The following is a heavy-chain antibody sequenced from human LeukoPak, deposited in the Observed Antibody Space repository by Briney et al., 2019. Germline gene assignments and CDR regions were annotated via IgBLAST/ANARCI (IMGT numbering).Heavy chain of an antibody. Sequence: SETLSLTCTVSGGSISSGSYYWSWIRQPAGKGLEWIGRIYTSGSTNYNPSLKSRVTISVDTSKNQFSLKLSSVTAADTAVYYCARDIGGSSGWYNYFDYWGREPWSPSPQ. J-gene: IGHJ4*02. V-gene: IGHV4-61*02. CDR3: ARDIGGSSGWYNYFDY. CDR2: IYTSGST. D-gene: IGHD6-19*01. CDR1: GGSISSGSYY.